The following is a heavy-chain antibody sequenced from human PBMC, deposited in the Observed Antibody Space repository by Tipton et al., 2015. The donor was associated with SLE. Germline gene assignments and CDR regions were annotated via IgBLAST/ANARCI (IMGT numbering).Heavy chain of an antibody. CDR3: ARESLSASGTSYFDP. D-gene: IGHD3-16*02. CDR2: IFYSGNT. J-gene: IGHJ2*01. CDR1: GASISSGDYY. V-gene: IGHV4-30-4*01. Sequence: TLSLTCTVSGASISSGDYYWSWIRQPPGKGLEWIGYIFYSGNTYYNPSLKSRLSISIDKSNNQFSLRLSSVTAADTAVYYCARESLSASGTSYFDPWGRGTLVTVSS.